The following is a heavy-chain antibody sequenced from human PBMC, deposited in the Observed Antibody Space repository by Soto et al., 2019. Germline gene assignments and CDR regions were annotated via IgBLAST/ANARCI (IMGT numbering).Heavy chain of an antibody. CDR2: IYPGDSDT. J-gene: IGHJ4*02. V-gene: IGHV5-51*01. CDR3: ARGYDYVWGSYRYPYFDY. Sequence: GESLKISCKGSGYSFPNYWIAWVRQMPGKGLEWMGIIYPGDSDTRYSPSFQGQVTISADKSFSTAYLQWSSLKASDTAMYYCARGYDYVWGSYRYPYFDYWGQGTLVTVSS. CDR1: GYSFPNYW. D-gene: IGHD3-16*02.